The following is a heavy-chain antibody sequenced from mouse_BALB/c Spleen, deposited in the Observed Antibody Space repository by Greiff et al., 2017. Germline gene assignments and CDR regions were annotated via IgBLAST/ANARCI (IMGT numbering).Heavy chain of an antibody. V-gene: IGHV1-4*01. CDR2: INPSSGYT. CDR1: GYTFTSYT. D-gene: IGHD2-12*01. J-gene: IGHJ2*01. CDR3: ARTNDRDFDY. Sequence: VQLQESGAELARPGASVKMSCKASGYTFTSYTMHWVKQRPGQGLEWIGYINPSSGYTNYNQKFKDKATLTADKSSSTAYMQLSSLTSEDSAVYYCARTNDRDFDYWGQGTTLTVSS.